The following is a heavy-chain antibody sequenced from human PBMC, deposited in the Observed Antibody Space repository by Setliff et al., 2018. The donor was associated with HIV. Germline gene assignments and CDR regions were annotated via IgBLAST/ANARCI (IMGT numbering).Heavy chain of an antibody. CDR2: IYHSEYT. D-gene: IGHD2-2*01. J-gene: IGHJ6*02. CDR3: ARGHCSCTNFYGVDYYGMDV. V-gene: IGHV4-34*01. Sequence: LSLTCAVYGGSFSGYYWSWIRQPPGKGLEWIGEIYHSEYTNYNASLKSRVSMSVDKSKNQFSLKLTSVTAADTAVYYCARGHCSCTNFYGVDYYGMDVWGQGTTVTVSS. CDR1: GGSFSGYY.